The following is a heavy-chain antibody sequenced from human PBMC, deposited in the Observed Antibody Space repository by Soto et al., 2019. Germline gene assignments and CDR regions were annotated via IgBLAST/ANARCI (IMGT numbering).Heavy chain of an antibody. J-gene: IGHJ6*02. CDR1: GFTFSSYA. CDR3: AKDLLSSIFGAGSIMGMDV. Sequence: VQLLESGGGLVQPGGSLRLSCAASGFTFSSYAMSWVRQAPGKGLEWVSAISGSGGSTYYADSVKGRFTISRDNSKNTLYLQMNSLRAEDTAVYYCAKDLLSSIFGAGSIMGMDVWGQGTTVTVSS. V-gene: IGHV3-23*01. CDR2: ISGSGGST. D-gene: IGHD3-3*01.